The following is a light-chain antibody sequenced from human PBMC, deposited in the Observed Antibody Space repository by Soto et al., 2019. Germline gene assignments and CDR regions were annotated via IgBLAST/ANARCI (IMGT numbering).Light chain of an antibody. CDR3: QQYSKEST. CDR2: KAS. J-gene: IGKJ2*01. CDR1: QNVSNW. Sequence: DVEMTQSPSTLPTSIGDRVTINCRASQNVSNWLAWYQQKPGKAPKLLIYKASRLESGVPSRFSAGGSGTDFPLTNHSLQSDDFATYFCQQYSKESTFGQGTKLEIK. V-gene: IGKV1-5*03.